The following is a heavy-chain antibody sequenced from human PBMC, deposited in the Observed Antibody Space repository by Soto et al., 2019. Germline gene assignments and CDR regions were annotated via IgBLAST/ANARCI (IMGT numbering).Heavy chain of an antibody. Sequence: GESLKISCKGSGYSFTSYWIGWVRQMPGKGLEWMGIIYPGDSDTRYSPSFQGQVTISADKSISTAYLQWSSLKASDTAMYYCARPGQDGYSSGWSLDYWGQGTLVTVSS. CDR3: ARPGQDGYSSGWSLDY. CDR2: IYPGDSDT. V-gene: IGHV5-51*01. CDR1: GYSFTSYW. D-gene: IGHD6-19*01. J-gene: IGHJ4*02.